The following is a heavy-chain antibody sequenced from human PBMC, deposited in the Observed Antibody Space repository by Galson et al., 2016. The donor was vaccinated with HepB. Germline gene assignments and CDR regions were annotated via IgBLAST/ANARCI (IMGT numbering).Heavy chain of an antibody. CDR2: ISSSTTYT. J-gene: IGHJ4*02. CDR3: ARMATTPYYFVC. CDR1: GFTFSDYY. V-gene: IGHV3-11*06. D-gene: IGHD5-24*01. Sequence: SLRLSCAASGFTFSDYYMSWIRQAPGKGLEWVSYISSSTTYTNYADSVKGRFTISRDNAKNSLYLQMNSLRAEDTAVYYCARMATTPYYFVCWGQGTLVTVSS.